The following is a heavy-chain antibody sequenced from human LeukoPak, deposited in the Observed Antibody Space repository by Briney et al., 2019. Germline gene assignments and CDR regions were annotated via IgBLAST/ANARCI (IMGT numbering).Heavy chain of an antibody. CDR2: ISSSSSYI. V-gene: IGHV3-21*01. D-gene: IGHD3-10*01. J-gene: IGHJ6*02. CDR3: ARDRITMVRGVMDV. CDR1: GFTVSSNY. Sequence: GGSLRLSCAASGFTVSSNYMTWVRQAPGKGLEWVSSISSSSSYIYYADSVKGRFTISRDNAKNSLYLQMNSLRAEDTAVYYCARDRITMVRGVMDVWGQGTTVTVSS.